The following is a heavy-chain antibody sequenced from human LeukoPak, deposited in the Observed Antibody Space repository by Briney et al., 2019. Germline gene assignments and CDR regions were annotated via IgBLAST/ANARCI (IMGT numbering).Heavy chain of an antibody. D-gene: IGHD4-23*01. V-gene: IGHV3-48*04. Sequence: GGSLRLSCAASGFTFSSYGMSWVRQAPGKGLEWVSYISSSSSNIKYADSVKGRFTVTRDNAKNSLYPQMNSLRAEDTAVYYCARCRTTVVTTNFDYWGPGTLVTVSS. CDR1: GFTFSSYG. CDR3: ARCRTTVVTTNFDY. CDR2: ISSSSSNI. J-gene: IGHJ4*02.